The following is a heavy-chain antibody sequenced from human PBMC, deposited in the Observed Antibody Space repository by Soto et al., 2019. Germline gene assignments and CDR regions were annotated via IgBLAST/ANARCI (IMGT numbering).Heavy chain of an antibody. J-gene: IGHJ4*02. CDR1: GGSISSSSYY. V-gene: IGHV4-39*01. CDR2: IYYSGST. CDR3: ARRPREYSGHGGRSDY. Sequence: SETLSLTCTVSGGSISSSSYYWGWIRQPPGKGLEWIGSIYYSGSTSYNPSLKSRVTISVDTSKNQFSLKLSSVTAADTAVYYCARRPREYSGHGGRSDYWGQGTLVTVSS. D-gene: IGHD5-12*01.